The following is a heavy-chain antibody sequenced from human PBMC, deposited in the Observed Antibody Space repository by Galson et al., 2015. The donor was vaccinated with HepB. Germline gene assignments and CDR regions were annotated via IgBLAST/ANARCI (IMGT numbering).Heavy chain of an antibody. CDR1: GYTFTSYA. CDR2: INAGNGNT. V-gene: IGHV1-3*01. Sequence: SVKVSCKASGYTFTSYAMHWVRQAPGQRLEWMGWINAGNGNTKYSQKFQGRVTITRDTSASTAYMELSSLRSEDTAVYYCARVDLITMIVGHEAFDIWGQGTMVTVSS. J-gene: IGHJ3*02. D-gene: IGHD3-22*01. CDR3: ARVDLITMIVGHEAFDI.